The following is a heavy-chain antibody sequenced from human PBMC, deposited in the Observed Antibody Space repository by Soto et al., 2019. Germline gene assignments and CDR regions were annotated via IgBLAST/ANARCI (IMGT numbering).Heavy chain of an antibody. J-gene: IGHJ5*02. CDR3: ARDLGSSYYEP. D-gene: IGHD3-22*01. CDR1: GGTFSSYT. CDR2: IIPILGIA. V-gene: IGHV1-69*08. Sequence: QVQLVQSGAEVKKPGSSVKVSCKASGGTFSSYTISWVRQAPGQGLEWMGRIIPILGIANYAQKFQGRVRNTPDKSTNTAYMALSSLRSEDTAVYYCARDLGSSYYEPWGQGPLVTVSS.